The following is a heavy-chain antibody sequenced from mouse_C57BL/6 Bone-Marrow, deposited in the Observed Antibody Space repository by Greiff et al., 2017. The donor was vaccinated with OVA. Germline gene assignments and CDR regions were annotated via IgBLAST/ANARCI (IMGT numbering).Heavy chain of an antibody. Sequence: VQLQQSGGGLVKPGGSLKLSCAASGFTFSDYGMHWVRQAPEKGLEWVAYISSGSSTIYYADTVTGRFTISRDNAKNTLFLQMTSLRAEDTAMYYCARGPSYFDVWGTGTTVTVSS. CDR2: ISSGSSTI. J-gene: IGHJ1*03. CDR1: GFTFSDYG. V-gene: IGHV5-17*01. CDR3: ARGPSYFDV.